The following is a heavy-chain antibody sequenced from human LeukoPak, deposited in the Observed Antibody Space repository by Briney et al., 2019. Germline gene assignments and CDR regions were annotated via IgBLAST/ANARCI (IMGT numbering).Heavy chain of an antibody. Sequence: GRSLRLSCAASGFTFSSYAMHRVRQAPGKGLEWVAVISYDGSNKYYADSVKGRFTISRDNSKNTLYLQMNSLRAEDTAVYYCAREGYSPFDYWSQGTLVTVSS. D-gene: IGHD2-15*01. CDR3: AREGYSPFDY. CDR1: GFTFSSYA. V-gene: IGHV3-30*01. J-gene: IGHJ4*02. CDR2: ISYDGSNK.